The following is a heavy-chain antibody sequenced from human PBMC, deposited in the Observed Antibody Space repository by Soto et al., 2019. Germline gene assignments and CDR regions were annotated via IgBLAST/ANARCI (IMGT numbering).Heavy chain of an antibody. D-gene: IGHD5-12*01. CDR2: ISSSSSTI. CDR3: ARYRGYSGYGLDY. Sequence: PGGSLSLSCASSGFSFSSYSMNLVRQAPGKGLEWVSYISSSSSTIYYEDSVKGRFTISRDNAKNSLYLQMNSLRAEDTAVYYCARYRGYSGYGLDYWGQGTLVTVSS. CDR1: GFSFSSYS. V-gene: IGHV3-48*01. J-gene: IGHJ4*02.